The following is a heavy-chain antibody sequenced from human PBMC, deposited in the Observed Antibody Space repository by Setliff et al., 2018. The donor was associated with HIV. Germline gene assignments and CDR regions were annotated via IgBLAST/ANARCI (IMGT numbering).Heavy chain of an antibody. V-gene: IGHV4-39*02. CDR1: GGSTDSGSYY. CDR3: ARDGGSSGWYFVLGYSDY. Sequence: SETLSLTCTVSGGSTDSGSYYWAWIRQPPGKGPEWIGSMYYTGSTYYNPSLKSRVTISIDTSKNQFSLKLNSVTAADTAMYYCARDGGSSGWYFVLGYSDYWGPGTLVTVSS. D-gene: IGHD6-19*01. CDR2: MYYTGST. J-gene: IGHJ4*02.